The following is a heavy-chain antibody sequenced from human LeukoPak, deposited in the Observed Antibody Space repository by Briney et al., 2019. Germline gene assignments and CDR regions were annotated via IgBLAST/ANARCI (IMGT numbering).Heavy chain of an antibody. Sequence: GASVKVSCKASGGTLSSYAISWARQAPGQGLEWMGGIIPIFGTANYAQKFQGRVTITADESTSTAYMELSSLRSEDTAVYYCARMVWDYGDYRPDYWGQGTLVTVSS. J-gene: IGHJ4*02. V-gene: IGHV1-69*13. CDR3: ARMVWDYGDYRPDY. D-gene: IGHD4-17*01. CDR1: GGTLSSYA. CDR2: IIPIFGTA.